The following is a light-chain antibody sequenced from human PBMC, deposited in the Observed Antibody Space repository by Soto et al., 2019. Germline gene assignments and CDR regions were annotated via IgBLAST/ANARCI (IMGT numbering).Light chain of an antibody. CDR1: QSISSSK. J-gene: IGKJ1*01. Sequence: EIVMTQSPATLSVSPGESATLSCRASQSISSSKLAWYQQNPGQAPRLLMYGASNRATGIQDRFSGSGSGTDFTLTIRRLEPEDFAVYYCKQYGSSSWTFGQGTKVDIK. V-gene: IGKV3-20*01. CDR2: GAS. CDR3: KQYGSSSWT.